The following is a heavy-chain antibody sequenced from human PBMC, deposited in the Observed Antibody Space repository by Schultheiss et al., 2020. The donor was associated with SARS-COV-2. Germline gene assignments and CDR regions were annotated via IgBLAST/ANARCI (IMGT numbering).Heavy chain of an antibody. J-gene: IGHJ6*02. Sequence: SETLSLTCTVSGGSISSGGYYWSWIRQPPGKGLEWIGEINHSGSTNYNPSLKSRVTISVDTSKNQFSLQLNSVTPEDTAVYYCARDKRRYFDWLSHGMDVWGQGTTVTVSS. D-gene: IGHD3-9*01. CDR1: GGSISSGGYY. V-gene: IGHV4-39*07. CDR3: ARDKRRYFDWLSHGMDV. CDR2: INHSGST.